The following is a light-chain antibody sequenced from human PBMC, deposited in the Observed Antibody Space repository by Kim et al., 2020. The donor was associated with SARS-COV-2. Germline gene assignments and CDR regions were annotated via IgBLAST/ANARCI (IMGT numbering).Light chain of an antibody. CDR3: MQVLQAPLT. Sequence: EPASISCRSSQGLLQTNENFLDCYLQKPGQSPRLLIYLGSNRASGVPDRFSGSGSGTDFTLKISRVEAEDVGVYYCMQVLQAPLTFGGGTKVDIK. J-gene: IGKJ4*01. CDR2: LGS. V-gene: IGKV2-28*01. CDR1: QGLLQTNENF.